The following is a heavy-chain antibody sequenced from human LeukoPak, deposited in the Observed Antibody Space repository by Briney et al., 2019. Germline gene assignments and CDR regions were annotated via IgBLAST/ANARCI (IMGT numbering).Heavy chain of an antibody. Sequence: SETLSLTCTVSGGSISSSSYYWGWIRQPPGKGLEWIGSIYYSGSTYYNPSLKSRVTISVDTSKNQFSLKLSSVTAADTAVYYCARRGGMSSSWYGETYNWFDPWGQGTLVTVSP. CDR3: ARRGGMSSSWYGETYNWFDP. CDR2: IYYSGST. J-gene: IGHJ5*02. CDR1: GGSISSSSYY. D-gene: IGHD6-13*01. V-gene: IGHV4-39*01.